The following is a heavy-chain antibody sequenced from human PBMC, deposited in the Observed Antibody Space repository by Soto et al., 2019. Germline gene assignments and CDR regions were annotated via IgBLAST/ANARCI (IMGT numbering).Heavy chain of an antibody. D-gene: IGHD3-10*01. CDR1: GYTFTSYD. J-gene: IGHJ6*03. CDR3: ARIRAGFGEGAFYYYYMDV. CDR2: MNPNSGNT. Sequence: ASVKVSCKASGYTFTSYDINWVRQATGQGLEWMGWMNPNSGNTGYAQKFQGRVTMTRNTSISTAYMELSSLRSEDTAVYYCARIRAGFGEGAFYYYYMDVWGKGTTVTVSS. V-gene: IGHV1-8*01.